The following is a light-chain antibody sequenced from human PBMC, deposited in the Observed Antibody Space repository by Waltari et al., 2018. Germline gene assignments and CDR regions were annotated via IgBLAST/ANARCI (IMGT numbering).Light chain of an antibody. Sequence: DIQMTQSPSSLSASVGDKVTITCRASQSISIYVNWYQQKPGKAPKLLIHAASSLQSGVPSRFSGSGSGTDFTLTISSLQFDDFATYYCQQTYSTLVFTFGQGTKLEIK. J-gene: IGKJ2*01. CDR2: AAS. CDR1: QSISIY. V-gene: IGKV1-39*01. CDR3: QQTYSTLVFT.